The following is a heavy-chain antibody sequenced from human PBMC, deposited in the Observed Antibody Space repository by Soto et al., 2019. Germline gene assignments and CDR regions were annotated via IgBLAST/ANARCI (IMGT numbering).Heavy chain of an antibody. CDR1: GDSVSSSIKC. CDR2: ICYSVIT. J-gene: IGHJ4*02. Sequence: PSETLSLTCTVSGDSVSSSIKCWSWVRHPPGKALEWIAYICYSVITKYEPSLKSRVTISTDTSKNQLSLKMTSVTAEDTAVYYCARSGGGSGWLGGQGTMLTV. V-gene: IGHV4-61*01. CDR3: ARSGGGSGWL. D-gene: IGHD6-19*01.